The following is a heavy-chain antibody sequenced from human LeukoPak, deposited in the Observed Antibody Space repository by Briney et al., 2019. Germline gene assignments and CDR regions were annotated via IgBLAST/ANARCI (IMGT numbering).Heavy chain of an antibody. V-gene: IGHV3-7*01. CDR2: IKQDGSGK. J-gene: IGHJ4*02. Sequence: GGSLRLSCAVSGFTFSSYWMSWVRQAPGKGLEWVANIKQDGSGKYYVDSVKGRFTISRDNAKNSLYLQMNSLRAEDTAVYYCARVGDSRDGYNYAADFGYWGQGTLVTVSS. D-gene: IGHD5-24*01. CDR1: GFTFSSYW. CDR3: ARVGDSRDGYNYAADFGY.